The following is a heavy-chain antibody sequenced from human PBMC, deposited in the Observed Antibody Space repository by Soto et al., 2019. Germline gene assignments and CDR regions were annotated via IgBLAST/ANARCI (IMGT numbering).Heavy chain of an antibody. CDR3: ARHRGYYDILTGYYTELNFDY. D-gene: IGHD3-9*01. J-gene: IGHJ4*02. CDR2: IYYSATT. CDR1: GGSISSSSYY. V-gene: IGHV4-39*01. Sequence: QLQLQESGPGLVKPSETLSLTCTVSGGSISSSSYYWGWIRQPPGKGLEWIGSIYYSATTYYNPSLKSRVIISVDTSKNQFSLTLSSVTAADTAVYYCARHRGYYDILTGYYTELNFDYWGQGTLVTVSS.